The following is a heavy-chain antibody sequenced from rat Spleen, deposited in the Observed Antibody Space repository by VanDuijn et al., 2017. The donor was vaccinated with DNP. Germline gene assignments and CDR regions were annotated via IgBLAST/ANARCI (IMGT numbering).Heavy chain of an antibody. CDR1: GLSLTSYG. CDR3: TGNNYYYAMGA. CDR2: ISSGGST. J-gene: IGHJ4*01. V-gene: IGHV2S8*01. Sequence: QVQLKESGPGLVQPSQTLSLTCTVSGLSLTSYGVTWVRQPPGKGLEWIAAISSGGSTYYNSVLKSRLSISRDNSKSQVFLKMNSLQTEDTAIYFCTGNNYYYAMGAWGQGTSVTVSS.